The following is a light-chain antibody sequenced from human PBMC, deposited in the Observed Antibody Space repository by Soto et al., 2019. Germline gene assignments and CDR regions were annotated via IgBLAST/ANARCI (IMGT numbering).Light chain of an antibody. CDR2: KAS. Sequence: IQMTQSPFSVSASVGDRVTITCRASQGISSWLAWYQQKPGKSPSLLIYKASNLQTGVPSRFSGSGSGTDFTLTSSSLLPEDFATYYCQQTSSFPLTFGGGTKVESK. CDR3: QQTSSFPLT. J-gene: IGKJ4*01. CDR1: QGISSW. V-gene: IGKV1-12*01.